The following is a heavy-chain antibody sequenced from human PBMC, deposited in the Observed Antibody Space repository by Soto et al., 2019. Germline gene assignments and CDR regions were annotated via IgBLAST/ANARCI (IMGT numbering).Heavy chain of an antibody. J-gene: IGHJ4*02. D-gene: IGHD6-19*01. CDR2: IYYSGST. Sequence: SETLSLTCTVSGGSISSSSYYWGWIRQPPGKGLEWIGSIYYSGSTYYNPSLKSRVTISVDTSKNQFSLKLSSVTAADTAVYYCARHSGLAVAGTENYFDYWGQGTLVTVSS. V-gene: IGHV4-39*01. CDR3: ARHSGLAVAGTENYFDY. CDR1: GGSISSSSYY.